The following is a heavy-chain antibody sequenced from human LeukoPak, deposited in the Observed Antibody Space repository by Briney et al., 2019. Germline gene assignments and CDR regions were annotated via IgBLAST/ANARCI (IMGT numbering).Heavy chain of an antibody. Sequence: GGSLRLSCAASGFTFSSYWMSCVRQAPGKGLEWVANIKQDGSEKYYVNSVKGRFTISRDNAKNSLYLQMNSLRAEDTAVYYCASERSYSESFHFDYWGQGILVTVSS. D-gene: IGHD1-26*01. CDR3: ASERSYSESFHFDY. CDR2: IKQDGSEK. J-gene: IGHJ4*02. V-gene: IGHV3-7*01. CDR1: GFTFSSYW.